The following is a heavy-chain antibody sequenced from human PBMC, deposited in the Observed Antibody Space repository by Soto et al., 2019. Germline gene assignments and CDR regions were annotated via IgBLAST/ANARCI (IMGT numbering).Heavy chain of an antibody. Sequence: GGSLRLSCAASGFTVSSNYMSWVRQAPGKGLEWVSVIYSGGSTYYADSVKGRFTISRDNSKNTLYLQMNSLRAEDTAVYYCARDKLERHPDAFDIWGQGTMVTVSS. CDR3: ARDKLERHPDAFDI. J-gene: IGHJ3*02. CDR1: GFTVSSNY. V-gene: IGHV3-66*01. CDR2: IYSGGST. D-gene: IGHD1-1*01.